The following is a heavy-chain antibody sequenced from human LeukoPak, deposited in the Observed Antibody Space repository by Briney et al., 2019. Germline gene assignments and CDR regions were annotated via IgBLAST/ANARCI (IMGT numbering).Heavy chain of an antibody. CDR2: ISTSGSYI. D-gene: IGHD3-10*01. V-gene: IGHV3-21*01. CDR3: ATDLIHYYASGAKT. J-gene: IGHJ5*02. CDR1: GFTFSDYY. Sequence: GGSLRLSRAASGFTFSDYYMKWIRQAPGKGLEWVSSISTSGSYIYYANSMKGRFTISRDNAKNSLYLQMNSLRVEDSAVYYCATDLIHYYASGAKTWGQGTLVTVSS.